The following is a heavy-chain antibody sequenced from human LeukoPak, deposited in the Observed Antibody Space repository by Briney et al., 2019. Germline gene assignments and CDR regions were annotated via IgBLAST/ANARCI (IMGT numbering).Heavy chain of an antibody. CDR2: VKRKTEGGTT. CDR1: GITVSDAW. V-gene: IGHV3-15*01. J-gene: IGHJ3*02. D-gene: IGHD1-26*01. Sequence: PGGSLRLSCVASGITVSDAWMSWVRQAPGKGLEWVGRVKRKTEGGTTDYAASVKGRFIISRDDSKNTLYLQMNSLETEDTAVYHCTPELGAADSSDIWGQGTMVTVSS. CDR3: TPELGAADSSDI.